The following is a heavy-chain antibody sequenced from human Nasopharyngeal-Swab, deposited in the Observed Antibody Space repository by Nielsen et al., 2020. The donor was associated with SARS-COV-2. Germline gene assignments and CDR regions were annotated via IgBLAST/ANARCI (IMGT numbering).Heavy chain of an antibody. J-gene: IGHJ6*03. CDR3: ARARLYYYGSGNYYTDV. CDR1: GGSISSGGYY. D-gene: IGHD3-10*01. CDR2: IYYSGST. Sequence: SETLSLTCTVSGGSISSGGYYWSWIRQHPGKGLEWIGYIYYSGSTYYNPSLKSRVTISVDTSKNQFSLKLSSVTAADTAVYYCARARLYYYGSGNYYTDVWGRGTTVTVSS. V-gene: IGHV4-31*03.